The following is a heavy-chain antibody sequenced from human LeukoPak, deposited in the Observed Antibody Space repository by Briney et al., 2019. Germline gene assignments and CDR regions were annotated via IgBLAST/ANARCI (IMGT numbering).Heavy chain of an antibody. J-gene: IGHJ4*02. CDR1: GGTFSSYA. CDR2: INPSGGTT. V-gene: IGHV1-46*01. Sequence: ASVKVSCKASGGTFSSYAISWVRQAPGQGLEWMGMINPSGGTTSYAQKFQGRVTMTRDTSTSTVYMELSSLRSEDTAVYYCARDGSSGSGDYWGQGALVAVSS. CDR3: ARDGSSGSGDY. D-gene: IGHD3-22*01.